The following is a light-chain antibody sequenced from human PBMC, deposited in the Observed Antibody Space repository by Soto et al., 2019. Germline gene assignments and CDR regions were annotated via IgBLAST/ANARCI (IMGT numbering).Light chain of an antibody. J-gene: IGKJ3*01. V-gene: IGKV3-20*01. Sequence: DIVLMQSPATLSLSPGEGATLSCRASQSVNNNYLAWYQQKPVQAPTVLIFDTFRRDTGVPDRFSGSGSGTDFTLTISRLEPEDFAADYCQQYGSSQFTFGPGTKVNV. CDR2: DTF. CDR1: QSVNNNY. CDR3: QQYGSSQFT.